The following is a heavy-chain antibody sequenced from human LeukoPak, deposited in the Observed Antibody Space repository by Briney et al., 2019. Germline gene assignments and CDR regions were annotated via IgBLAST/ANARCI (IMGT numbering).Heavy chain of an antibody. J-gene: IGHJ4*02. CDR3: TKGLYCPSAGCYTRQTEFDY. CDR1: GFTFSHYG. V-gene: IGHV3-30*18. Sequence: GGSLRLSCAASGFTFSHYGMHWVRQAPGKGLEWVAVISFDGSTSYYADSVKGRFTISGDNSQNTLFLQMSSLRADDTAVYYCTKGLYCPSAGCYTRQTEFDYWGQGTLVTVSS. CDR2: ISFDGSTS. D-gene: IGHD2-2*02.